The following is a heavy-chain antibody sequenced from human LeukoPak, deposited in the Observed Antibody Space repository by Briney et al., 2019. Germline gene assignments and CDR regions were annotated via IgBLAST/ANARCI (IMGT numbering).Heavy chain of an antibody. CDR2: ISGSGGST. D-gene: IGHD3-22*01. V-gene: IGHV3-23*01. Sequence: PGGSLRLSCAASGFTFSSYAMSWVRQAPGEGLEWVSAISGSGGSTYYADSVKGRFTISRDNSKNTLYLQMNSLRAEDTAVYYCAKADGYYYDSSGYFDYWGQGTLVTVSS. J-gene: IGHJ4*02. CDR3: AKADGYYYDSSGYFDY. CDR1: GFTFSSYA.